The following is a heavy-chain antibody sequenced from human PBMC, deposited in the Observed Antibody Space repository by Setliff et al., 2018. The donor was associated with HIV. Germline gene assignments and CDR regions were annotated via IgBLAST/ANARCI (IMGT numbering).Heavy chain of an antibody. CDR3: ARQPHGTTSSYELDY. CDR2: LYYSGDT. Sequence: PSETLSLTCTVSGASVNSHYWAWIRQPPGKGLEWIGSLYYSGDTNYNPSLKSRVTISADTSKNQFSLKLSSVTAADTAVYYCARQPHGTTSSYELDYWGQGTLVTVSS. CDR1: GASVNSHY. D-gene: IGHD1-1*01. V-gene: IGHV4-59*08. J-gene: IGHJ4*02.